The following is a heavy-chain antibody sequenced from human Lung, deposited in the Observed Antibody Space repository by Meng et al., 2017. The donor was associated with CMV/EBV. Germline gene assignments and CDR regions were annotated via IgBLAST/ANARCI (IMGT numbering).Heavy chain of an antibody. CDR3: VRSLGDQFYYYGMDV. Sequence: GGSXRLXCAASGFTFSGYWMHWVRQAPGKGLVWVSRIHSDGSNINYADSVKGRFTISRDNVKNTPYLQMSSLRAEDTAIYYCVRSLGDQFYYYGMDVWGRGTXVTVSS. J-gene: IGHJ6*02. CDR1: GFTFSGYW. D-gene: IGHD3-16*01. V-gene: IGHV3-74*01. CDR2: IHSDGSNI.